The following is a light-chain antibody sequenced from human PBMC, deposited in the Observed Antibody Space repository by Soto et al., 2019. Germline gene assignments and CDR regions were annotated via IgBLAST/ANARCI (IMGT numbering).Light chain of an antibody. V-gene: IGLV3-21*02. Sequence: SYELTQPPSVSVAPGQTARITCGGNNIGSKSVHWYQQKPGQAPVLVVYDDTDRPSGIPERFSGSNSGNTATLTISRVEGGDEANFYCQVWDTSSDQYVFGTGTKVTAL. CDR3: QVWDTSSDQYV. J-gene: IGLJ1*01. CDR2: DDT. CDR1: NIGSKS.